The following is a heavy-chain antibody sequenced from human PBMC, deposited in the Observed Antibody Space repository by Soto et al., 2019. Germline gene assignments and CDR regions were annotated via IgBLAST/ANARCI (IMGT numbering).Heavy chain of an antibody. D-gene: IGHD3-22*01. V-gene: IGHV4-4*02. CDR1: GGSISSSDNW. CDR2: IHRSGST. CDR3: ASRQYYDSKGFFDY. Sequence: SETLSLTCAVSGGSISSSDNWWSWVRQSPGKGLEWIGEIHRSGSTNYNASLKNRVTISLDKSKNQFSLKVSSVTAADTAVYYCASRQYYDSKGFFDYWGQGTLVTVSS. J-gene: IGHJ4*02.